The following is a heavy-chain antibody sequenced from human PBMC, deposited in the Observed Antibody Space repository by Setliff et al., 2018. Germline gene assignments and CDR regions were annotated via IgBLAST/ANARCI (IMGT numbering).Heavy chain of an antibody. Sequence: GASVKVSCKASGYTFTSYAIHWARQAPGQRLEWMGWINAGNGNTKYSQEFQDRVTITRDTSASIAFMELSSLRSEDMAVYYCARSGGSNWQTKLDYWGQGTLVTVSS. CDR1: GYTFTSYA. CDR2: INAGNGNT. CDR3: ARSGGSNWQTKLDY. J-gene: IGHJ4*02. D-gene: IGHD2-15*01. V-gene: IGHV1-3*03.